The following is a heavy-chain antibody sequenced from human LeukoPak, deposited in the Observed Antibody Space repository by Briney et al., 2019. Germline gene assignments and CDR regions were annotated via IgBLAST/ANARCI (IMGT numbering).Heavy chain of an antibody. CDR3: ARGPQVIDY. V-gene: IGHV3-66*01. CDR2: IYSGGST. CDR1: GFTVSRTY. Sequence: GGSLRLSCEASGFTVSRTYMTWVRQAPVKGLEWVSVIYSGGSTYYADSVKGRFTISRDTSKNTVYLQMNSLRAEDTAVYYCARGPQVIDYWGQGTLVTVAS. J-gene: IGHJ4*02. D-gene: IGHD1-14*01.